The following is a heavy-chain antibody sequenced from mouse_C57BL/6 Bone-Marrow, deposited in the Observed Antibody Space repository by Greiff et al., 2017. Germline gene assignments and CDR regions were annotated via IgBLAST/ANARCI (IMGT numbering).Heavy chain of an antibody. Sequence: QVQLQQPGAELVKPGASVKMSCKASGYTFTSYWLTWVKQRPGQGLEWIGDIYPGSGSTNYNEKFKSKATLTVDTSSSTAYMQLSILTSEDSAVYYCSRPYYSNSWYFDVWGTGTTVTVSS. CDR2: IYPGSGST. CDR3: SRPYYSNSWYFDV. CDR1: GYTFTSYW. V-gene: IGHV1-55*01. D-gene: IGHD2-5*01. J-gene: IGHJ1*03.